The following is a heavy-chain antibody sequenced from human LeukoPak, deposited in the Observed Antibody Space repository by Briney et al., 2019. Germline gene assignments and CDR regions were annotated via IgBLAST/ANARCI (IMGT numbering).Heavy chain of an antibody. V-gene: IGHV3-74*01. CDR1: GFTFRSYW. CDR2: INNDGSDT. D-gene: IGHD3-3*02. CDR3: ARDGILGSHDC. J-gene: IGHJ4*02. Sequence: GGSLRLSCAASGFTFRSYWMHWVRQAPGKGLVWVSHINNDGSDTSYADSVKGRFTITRDNAKNTLFLQMNSPRAEDTAVYYCARDGILGSHDCWGQGTLVTVSS.